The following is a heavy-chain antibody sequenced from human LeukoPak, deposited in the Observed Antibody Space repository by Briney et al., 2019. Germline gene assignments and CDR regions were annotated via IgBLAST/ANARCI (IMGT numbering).Heavy chain of an antibody. CDR3: ARGRPHGNDY. CDR2: IWYDGSNK. D-gene: IGHD4-23*01. V-gene: IGHV3-33*01. J-gene: IGHJ4*02. CDR1: GFTFSSYG. Sequence: PGGSLRLSCAASGFTFSSYGMHWVRQAPGKGLEWVAVIWYDGSNKYYADSVKGRFSISRDNAKNTLYLQMNSLRVEDTAVYYCARGRPHGNDYWGQGTLVTVSS.